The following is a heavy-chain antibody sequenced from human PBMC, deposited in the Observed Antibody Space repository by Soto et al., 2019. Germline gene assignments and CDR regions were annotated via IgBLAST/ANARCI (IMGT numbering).Heavy chain of an antibody. CDR3: ARDPLLAADGHYYYYGMDV. CDR1: GGTFSSYA. Sequence: SVKVSCKASGGTFSSYAISWVRQAPGQGLEWMGGIIPIFGTANYAQKFQGRVTITADESTSTAYMELSSLRSEDTAVYYCARDPLLAADGHYYYYGMDVWGQGTTVTVYS. V-gene: IGHV1-69*13. D-gene: IGHD6-13*01. J-gene: IGHJ6*02. CDR2: IIPIFGTA.